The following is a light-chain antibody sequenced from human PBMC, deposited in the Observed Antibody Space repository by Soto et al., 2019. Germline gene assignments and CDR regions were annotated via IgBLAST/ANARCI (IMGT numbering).Light chain of an antibody. V-gene: IGKV1-27*01. J-gene: IGKJ1*01. CDR2: EAS. CDR3: QKYNRTPRT. CDR1: QDISDH. Sequence: DFQMTQSPSSLSASVGDRVTITCRASQDISDHLAWYQHKPGKVPKLLIYEASTLQSGVPSRFSGGGFGTDFTLTISSLQPEDVATYYCQKYNRTPRTFGQGTEVELK.